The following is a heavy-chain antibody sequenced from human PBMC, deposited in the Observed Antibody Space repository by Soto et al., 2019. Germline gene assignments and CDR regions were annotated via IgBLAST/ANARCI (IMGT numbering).Heavy chain of an antibody. CDR2: VGGSDDDK. J-gene: IGHJ3*02. CDR3: AKDATSCNVVWDPFDM. V-gene: IGHV3-23*01. Sequence: EVQLLESGGGVVQPGGSLRLSCAASGFTFSDYAMSWVRQTPGKGLQWVSGVGGSDDDKHYADSVRGRFIVSRDNSKNTLYLQMNSLRADDTAIYYCAKDATSCNVVWDPFDMWGQGTEVTVSS. CDR1: GFTFSDYA. D-gene: IGHD2-8*01.